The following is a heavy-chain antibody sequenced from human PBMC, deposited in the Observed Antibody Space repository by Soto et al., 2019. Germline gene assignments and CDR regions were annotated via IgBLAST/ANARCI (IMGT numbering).Heavy chain of an antibody. Sequence: SETLSLTCTVSGGSISSGGYYWSWIRQHPGKGLEWIGYIYYSGSTYYNPSLKSRVTIPVDTSKNQFSLKLSSVTAADTAVYYCARDRLEYCSSTSCPRVDLFDPWGQGTLVTVSS. CDR1: GGSISSGGYY. D-gene: IGHD2-2*01. CDR2: IYYSGST. V-gene: IGHV4-31*03. CDR3: ARDRLEYCSSTSCPRVDLFDP. J-gene: IGHJ5*02.